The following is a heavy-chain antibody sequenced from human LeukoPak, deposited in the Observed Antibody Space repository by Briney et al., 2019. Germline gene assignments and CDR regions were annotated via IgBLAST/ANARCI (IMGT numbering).Heavy chain of an antibody. CDR2: IWYDGSNK. V-gene: IGHV3-30*02. Sequence: PGGSLRLSCVVSGFTFSSYGMHWVRQAPGQGLEWVAFIWYDGSNKYYADSVKGRFTISRDNSKNTLYLHMNSLRAEDTAVYYCAKDIRYQLLSHQGNTFDIWGQGTVVTVS. CDR3: AKDIRYQLLSHQGNTFDI. CDR1: GFTFSSYG. J-gene: IGHJ3*02. D-gene: IGHD2-2*01.